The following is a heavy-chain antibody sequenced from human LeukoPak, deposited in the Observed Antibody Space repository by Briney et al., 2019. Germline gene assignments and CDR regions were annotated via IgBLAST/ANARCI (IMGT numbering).Heavy chain of an antibody. D-gene: IGHD4-17*01. CDR2: ISWDGGST. CDR1: GFTFSSYT. J-gene: IGHJ6*03. CDR3: AKSYGTRRSYYMDV. Sequence: GGSLRLSCAASGFTFSSYTMHWVRQAPGKGLEWVSLISWDGGSTYYADSVKGRFTISRDNSKNSLYLQMNSLRTEDTALYYCAKSYGTRRSYYMDVWGKGTTVTVSS. V-gene: IGHV3-43*01.